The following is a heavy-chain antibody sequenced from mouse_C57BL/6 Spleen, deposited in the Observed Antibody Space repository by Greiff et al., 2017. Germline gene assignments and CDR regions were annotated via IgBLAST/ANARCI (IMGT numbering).Heavy chain of an antibody. CDR3: ARENDGSPWFAY. V-gene: IGHV1-64*01. CDR2: IHPNSGST. J-gene: IGHJ3*01. Sequence: VQLKQPGAELVKPGASVKLSCKASGYTFTSYWMHWVKQRPGQGLEWIGMIHPNSGSTNYNEKFKSKATLTVDKSSSTAYMQLSSLTSEDSAVYYCARENDGSPWFAYWGQGTLVTVSA. CDR1: GYTFTSYW. D-gene: IGHD2-3*01.